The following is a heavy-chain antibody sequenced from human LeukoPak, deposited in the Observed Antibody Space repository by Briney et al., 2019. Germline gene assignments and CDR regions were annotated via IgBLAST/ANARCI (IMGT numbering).Heavy chain of an antibody. CDR1: GYTFTSYD. Sequence: GASVKVSCKASGYTFTSYDINWVRQATGQGLEWMGWMNPNSGNTGYAQKFQGRVTMTRNTSISTAYMELGSLRSEDTAVYYCARGPLSLVNYYMDVWGKGTPVTVSS. J-gene: IGHJ6*03. CDR3: ARGPLSLVNYYMDV. CDR2: MNPNSGNT. D-gene: IGHD2-2*01. V-gene: IGHV1-8*02.